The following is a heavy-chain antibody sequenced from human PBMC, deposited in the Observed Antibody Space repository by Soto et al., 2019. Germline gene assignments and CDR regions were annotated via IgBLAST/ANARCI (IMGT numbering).Heavy chain of an antibody. J-gene: IGHJ4*02. V-gene: IGHV2-5*01. CDR2: FYWNDDK. CDR1: GFSLTTSGVA. D-gene: IGHD2-21*02. Sequence: QITLTESGPTLVTPTQTLTLTCSFSGFSLTTSGVAVGWFRQPPGKAPEWLALFYWNDDKRYSPSLRSRLTVTGHSSKNQVVLTLANVDPVDSGTYYCAHRPTSTDDFYFDYWGQGTLVTVSS. CDR3: AHRPTSTDDFYFDY.